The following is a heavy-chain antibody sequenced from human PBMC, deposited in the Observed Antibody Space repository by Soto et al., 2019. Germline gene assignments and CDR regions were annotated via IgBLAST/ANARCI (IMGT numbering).Heavy chain of an antibody. J-gene: IGHJ4*02. Sequence: GGSLRLSCAASGFTVSSNYMSWVRQAPGKGLEWVSVIYSGGSTYYEDSVKGRFTISRDNSKNTLYLQMNSLRAEDTAVYYCARSSSSYYDFWSSHYFDYWGQGTLVTVSS. CDR1: GFTVSSNY. D-gene: IGHD3-3*01. CDR2: IYSGGST. CDR3: ARSSSSYYDFWSSHYFDY. V-gene: IGHV3-53*01.